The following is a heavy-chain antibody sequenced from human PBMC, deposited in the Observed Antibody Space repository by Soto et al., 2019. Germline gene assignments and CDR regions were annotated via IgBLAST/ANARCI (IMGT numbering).Heavy chain of an antibody. J-gene: IGHJ3*02. V-gene: IGHV4-31*03. Sequence: QVQLQESGPGLVKPSQTLSLTCTVSGGSISSGGYYWSWIRQHPGTGLEWIGYIYYSGSTYYNPSLKSRVTRTVDTSKNQLSLNLSSVTAADTAVYYCARDPGPSVGVDAFDIWGQGTMVTVSS. CDR3: ARDPGPSVGVDAFDI. CDR1: GGSISSGGYY. CDR2: IYYSGST. D-gene: IGHD3-16*01.